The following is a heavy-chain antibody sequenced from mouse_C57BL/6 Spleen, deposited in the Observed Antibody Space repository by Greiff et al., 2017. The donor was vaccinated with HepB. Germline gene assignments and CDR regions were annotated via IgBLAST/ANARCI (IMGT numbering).Heavy chain of an antibody. V-gene: IGHV1-55*01. D-gene: IGHD2-4*01. CDR3: ARGDSYYDYDDYAMDY. Sequence: QVQLQQSGAELVKPGASVKMSCKASGYTFTSYWITWVKQRPGQGLEWIGDIYPGSGSTNYNEKFKSKATLTVDTSSSTAYMQLSSLTSEDSAVYYCARGDSYYDYDDYAMDYWGQGTSVTVSS. CDR2: IYPGSGST. J-gene: IGHJ4*01. CDR1: GYTFTSYW.